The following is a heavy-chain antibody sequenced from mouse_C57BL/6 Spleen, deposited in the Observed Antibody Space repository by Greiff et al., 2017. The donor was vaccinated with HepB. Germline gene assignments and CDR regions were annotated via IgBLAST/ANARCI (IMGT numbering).Heavy chain of an antibody. D-gene: IGHD1-1*01. J-gene: IGHJ3*01. V-gene: IGHV14-4*01. CDR3: TPHYYDSSVFAY. CDR2: IDPENGDT. CDR1: GFNIKDDY. Sequence: VQLQQSGAELVRPGASVKLSCTASGFNIKDDYMHWVKQRPEQGLEWIGWIDPENGDTEYASKFQGKGTITADTSSNTAYLQLSSLTSEDTAVYCFTPHYYDSSVFAYWGQGTLVTVSA.